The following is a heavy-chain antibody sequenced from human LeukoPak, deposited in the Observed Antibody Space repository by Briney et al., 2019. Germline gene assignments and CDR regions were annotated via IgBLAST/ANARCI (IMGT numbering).Heavy chain of an antibody. D-gene: IGHD6-6*01. Sequence: SETLSLTCTVSGGSISSYYWSWVRQPAGKGLGWIGRIYTSGSTNYNPSLKSRVTMSVDTSKNQFSLKLSSVTAADTAVYYCARDRGIAARLYYFVYWGPGTLGTVSS. V-gene: IGHV4-4*07. CDR2: IYTSGST. J-gene: IGHJ4*02. CDR3: ARDRGIAARLYYFVY. CDR1: GGSISSYY.